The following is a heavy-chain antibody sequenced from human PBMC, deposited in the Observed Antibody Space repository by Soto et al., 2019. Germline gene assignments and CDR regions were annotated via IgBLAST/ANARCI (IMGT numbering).Heavy chain of an antibody. CDR1: GLTFTSSA. J-gene: IGHJ5*02. CDR2: IVVANGNT. CDR3: ARLAPYGSGSYSFRYNWFDP. Sequence: SVKVSCKASGLTFTSSAVQWVRQARGQRLEWIGWIVVANGNTKYTPRFQERVTITRDMSTSTAYMELSSLSSEDTAVYYCARLAPYGSGSYSFRYNWFDPWGPGTLVTVSS. V-gene: IGHV1-58*01. D-gene: IGHD3-10*01.